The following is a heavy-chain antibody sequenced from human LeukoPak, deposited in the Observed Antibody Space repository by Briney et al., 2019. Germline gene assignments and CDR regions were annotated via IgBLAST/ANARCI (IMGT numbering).Heavy chain of an antibody. CDR2: IYYSGST. CDR1: GGSISSYY. V-gene: IGHV4-59*01. J-gene: IGHJ6*02. Sequence: SETLSLTCTVSGGSISSYYRSWIRQPPGKGLEWIGYIYYSGSTNYNPSLKSRVTISVDTSKNQFSLKLSSVTAADTAVYYCARDRSYGPSGYYYGMDVWGQGTTVTVSS. D-gene: IGHD5-18*01. CDR3: ARDRSYGPSGYYYGMDV.